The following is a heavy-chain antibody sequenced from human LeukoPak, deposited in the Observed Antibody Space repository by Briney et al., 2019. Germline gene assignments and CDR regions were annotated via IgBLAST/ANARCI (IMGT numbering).Heavy chain of an antibody. J-gene: IGHJ5*02. V-gene: IGHV4-34*01. CDR2: INHSGST. CDR1: GGSFSGYY. D-gene: IGHD6-6*01. Sequence: PSETLSLTCAVYGGSFSGYYWSWIRQPPGKGLEWIGEINHSGSTNYNPSLKSRVTISVDTSKNQFSLKLSSVTAADTAVYYCARRYEYSSSFNWFDPWGQGTLVTVSS. CDR3: ARRYEYSSSFNWFDP.